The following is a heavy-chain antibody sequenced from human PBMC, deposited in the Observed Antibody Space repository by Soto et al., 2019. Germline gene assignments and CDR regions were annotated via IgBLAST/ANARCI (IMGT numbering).Heavy chain of an antibody. CDR1: GFTFSSYG. Sequence: HPGGSLRLSCAASGFTFSSYGMHWVRQAPGKGLEWVAVISYDGSNKYYADSVKGRFTISRDNSKNTLYLQMNSLRAEDTAVYYCAKEKLEQWLDGPATDYWGQGT. D-gene: IGHD6-19*01. J-gene: IGHJ4*02. V-gene: IGHV3-30*18. CDR2: ISYDGSNK. CDR3: AKEKLEQWLDGPATDY.